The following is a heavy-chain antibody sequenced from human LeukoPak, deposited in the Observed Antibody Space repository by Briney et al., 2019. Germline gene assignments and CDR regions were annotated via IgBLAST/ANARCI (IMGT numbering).Heavy chain of an antibody. J-gene: IGHJ3*02. CDR3: ASGVVLLWFGELNAFDI. Sequence: QSGGSLRLSCAASGFTVSSNYMSWVRQAPGKGLEWVSVIYSGGSTYYADSVKGRFTISRDNSKNTLYLQMNSLRAEDTAVYYCASGVVLLWFGELNAFDIWGQGTMVTVSS. V-gene: IGHV3-53*01. CDR2: IYSGGST. CDR1: GFTVSSNY. D-gene: IGHD3-10*01.